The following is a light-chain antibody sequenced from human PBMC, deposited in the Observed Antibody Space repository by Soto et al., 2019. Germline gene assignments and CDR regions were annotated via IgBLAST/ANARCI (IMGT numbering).Light chain of an antibody. Sequence: QPVLTQPASVSGSPGQSIAISCTGTSSDVGAYNYVSWYQQHPGKAPKLMIYDVSHRPSGVSDRFSGSKSANTASLTISGLQAEDEADYYCSSYTSSTTLYAFGTGTKLTVL. CDR1: SSDVGAYNY. V-gene: IGLV2-14*03. CDR3: SSYTSSTTLYA. J-gene: IGLJ1*01. CDR2: DVS.